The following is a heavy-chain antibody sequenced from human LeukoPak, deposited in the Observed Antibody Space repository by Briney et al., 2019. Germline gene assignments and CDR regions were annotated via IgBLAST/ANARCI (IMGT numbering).Heavy chain of an antibody. CDR1: GYTLTELS. CDR2: FDPEDGET. CDR3: ATVSPVAGTSNYFDY. V-gene: IGHV1-24*01. D-gene: IGHD6-19*01. J-gene: IGHJ4*02. Sequence: GASVKGSCKVSGYTLTELSMHWVRQAPGKGLEWMGGFDPEDGETIYAQKFQGRVTMTEDTSTDTAYMELSSLRSEDTAVYYCATVSPVAGTSNYFDYWGQGTLVTVSS.